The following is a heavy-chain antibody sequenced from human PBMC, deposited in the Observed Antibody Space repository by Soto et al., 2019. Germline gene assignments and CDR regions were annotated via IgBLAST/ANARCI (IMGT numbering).Heavy chain of an antibody. CDR3: ARVGIAAPSYYYYGMDV. J-gene: IGHJ6*02. CDR2: IYYSGST. V-gene: IGHV4-61*01. Sequence: KPSETLSLTCTVSGGSVSSGSYYWSWIRQPPGKGLEWIGYIYYSGSTNYNPSLKSRVTISVDTSKNQFSLKLSSVTAADTAVYYCARVGIAAPSYYYYGMDVWGQGTTVTVSS. D-gene: IGHD6-6*01. CDR1: GGSVSSGSYY.